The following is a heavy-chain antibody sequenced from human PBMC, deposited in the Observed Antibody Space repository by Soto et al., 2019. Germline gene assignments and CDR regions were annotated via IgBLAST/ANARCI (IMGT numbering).Heavy chain of an antibody. Sequence: PGGSLRLSCAASGFTFSSYGMHWVRQAPGKGLEWVAVISYDGSNKYYADSVKGRFTISRDNSKNTLYLQMNSLRAEDTAVYYCAKAYSSAWSAFTYYYYGMDVWRQGTTLTVSS. CDR1: GFTFSSYG. CDR3: AKAYSSAWSAFTYYYYGMDV. CDR2: ISYDGSNK. J-gene: IGHJ6*02. V-gene: IGHV3-30*18. D-gene: IGHD6-19*01.